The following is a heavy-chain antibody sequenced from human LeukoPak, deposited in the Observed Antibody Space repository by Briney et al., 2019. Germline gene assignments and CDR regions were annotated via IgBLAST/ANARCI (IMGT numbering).Heavy chain of an antibody. J-gene: IGHJ4*02. CDR1: GFTFSTYS. Sequence: GGSLRLSCAASGFTFSTYSVKWVRQAPGKGLEWVSYISSGSNTIYYADSVKGRFTISRDNSKNTLYLQMNSLRAEDTAVYYCAKEGYSGSLYYFDYWGQGTLVTVSS. D-gene: IGHD1-26*01. CDR2: ISSGSNTI. CDR3: AKEGYSGSLYYFDY. V-gene: IGHV3-48*01.